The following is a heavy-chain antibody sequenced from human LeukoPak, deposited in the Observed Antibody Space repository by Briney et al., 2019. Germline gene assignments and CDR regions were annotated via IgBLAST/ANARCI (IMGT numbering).Heavy chain of an antibody. Sequence: SETLSLTCPVSGGSISSYYWSWIRQPPGKGLEWIGYIYYSGSTNYNPSLKSRVTISVDTSKNQFSLKLSSVTAAATAVYYCARDGYYYDSSGAFDIWGQGTMVTVSS. CDR2: IYYSGST. V-gene: IGHV4-59*01. D-gene: IGHD3-22*01. CDR3: ARDGYYYDSSGAFDI. CDR1: GGSISSYY. J-gene: IGHJ3*02.